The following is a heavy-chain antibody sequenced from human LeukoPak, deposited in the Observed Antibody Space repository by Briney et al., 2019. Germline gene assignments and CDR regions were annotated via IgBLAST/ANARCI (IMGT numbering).Heavy chain of an antibody. CDR2: IYYSGST. CDR3: ARGGDYYYDSSGYGDAFDI. CDR1: GGSISSSSYY. V-gene: IGHV4-61*05. J-gene: IGHJ3*02. Sequence: PSETLFLTCTVSGGSISSSSYYWGWIRQPPGKGLEWIGYIYYSGSTNYNPSLKSRVTISVDTSKNQFSLKLSSVTAADTAVYYCARGGDYYYDSSGYGDAFDIWGQGTMVTVSS. D-gene: IGHD3-22*01.